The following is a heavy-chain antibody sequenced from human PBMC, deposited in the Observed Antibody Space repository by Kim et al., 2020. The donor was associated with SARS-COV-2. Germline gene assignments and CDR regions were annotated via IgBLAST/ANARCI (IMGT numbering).Heavy chain of an antibody. CDR1: GFTFSSYA. CDR2: ISYDGSNK. CDR3: ARLRFQYGMDV. D-gene: IGHD3-10*01. J-gene: IGHJ6*02. V-gene: IGHV3-30*04. Sequence: GGSLRLSCAASGFTFSSYAMHWVRQAPGKGLEWVAVISYDGSNKYYADSVKGRFTISRDNSKNTLYLQMNSLRAEDTAVYYCARLRFQYGMDVWGQGTTVTVSS.